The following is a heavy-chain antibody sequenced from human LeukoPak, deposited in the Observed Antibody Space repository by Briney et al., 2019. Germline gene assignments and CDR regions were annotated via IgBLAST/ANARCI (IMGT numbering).Heavy chain of an antibody. CDR1: GFSISSSA. V-gene: IGHV3-30*02. J-gene: IGHJ4*02. D-gene: IGHD4-17*01. CDR3: AKDNDYGDYGHFDY. CDR2: IRYDGSNK. Sequence: PGGSLGLSYAASGFSISSSAMSWVRQAPGKGLEWVAFIRYDGSNKYYADSVKGRFTISRDNSKNTLYLQMNSLRAEDTAVYYCAKDNDYGDYGHFDYWGQGSLVTVSS.